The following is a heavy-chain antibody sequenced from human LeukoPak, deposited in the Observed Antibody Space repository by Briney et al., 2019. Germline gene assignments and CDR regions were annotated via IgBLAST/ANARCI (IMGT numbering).Heavy chain of an antibody. D-gene: IGHD3-10*01. CDR2: IYSGGTT. CDR3: ARDRDLDC. J-gene: IGHJ4*02. CDR1: GFTVSSNY. V-gene: IGHV3-53*01. Sequence: GGSLRLSCAASGFTVSSNYMSWVRQAPGKGLEWVSVIYSGGTTYYADSVKGRFTISRDNSKNTVYLQMNSLRAEDTAVYYCARDRDLDCWGQGTLVTASS.